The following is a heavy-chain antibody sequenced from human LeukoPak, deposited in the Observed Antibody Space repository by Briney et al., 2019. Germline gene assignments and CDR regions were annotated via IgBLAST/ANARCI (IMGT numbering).Heavy chain of an antibody. Sequence: GSLRLSCAASGFTFSDHAMIWVRRAPGKGLEWVSGISASGGSAFYTDSVKGRFIIHRENSANTLYLQMDSLRTEDTAVYYCAKVPHSWGLFDSWGQGTLVTVSS. J-gene: IGHJ4*02. D-gene: IGHD3-16*01. CDR2: ISASGGSA. CDR1: GFTFSDHA. CDR3: AKVPHSWGLFDS. V-gene: IGHV3-23*01.